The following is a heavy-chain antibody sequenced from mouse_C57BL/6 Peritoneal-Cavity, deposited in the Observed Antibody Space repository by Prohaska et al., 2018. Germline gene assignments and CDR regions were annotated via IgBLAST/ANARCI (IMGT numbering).Heavy chain of an antibody. CDR2: IYWDDYK. J-gene: IGHJ2*01. CDR1: GFSLSTSGMG. V-gene: IGHV8-12*01. Sequence: QVTLKESGPGILQSSQTLSLTCSLSGFSLSTSGMGVSWIRQPSGKGLEWLAKIYWDDYKRYNPALKSRLTISKDTSRNQVFLKITSVDTADTATYYCARRAGDYYGSSSYFDYWGQGTTLTVSS. D-gene: IGHD1-1*01. CDR3: ARRAGDYYGSSSYFDY.